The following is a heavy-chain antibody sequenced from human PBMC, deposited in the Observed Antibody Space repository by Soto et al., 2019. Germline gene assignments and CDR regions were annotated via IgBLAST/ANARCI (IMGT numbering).Heavy chain of an antibody. Sequence: QITLKESGPTLVKPTQTLTLTCTFSGFSLSTSGVGVGWIRQPTGKALEWLALIYWDDDKRYSPSLKSRLTITKDTSKKQVVLTMTTMDPVDTATYYCAHSDSSSWFIDDYYGMDVWGQGTTVTVSS. CDR1: GFSLSTSGVG. CDR2: IYWDDDK. D-gene: IGHD6-13*01. CDR3: AHSDSSSWFIDDYYGMDV. V-gene: IGHV2-5*02. J-gene: IGHJ6*02.